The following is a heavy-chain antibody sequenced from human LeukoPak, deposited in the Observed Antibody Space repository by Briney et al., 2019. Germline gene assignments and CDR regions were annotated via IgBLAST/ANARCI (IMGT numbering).Heavy chain of an antibody. Sequence: SETLSLTCTVSGGSISSGGYYWSWIRQHPGKGLEWIGYIYYSGSTYYNPSLKSRVTISVDTSKNQFSLKLSSVTAADTAVYYCARGGYGDDNLYYYGMVVWGQGTTVTVSS. V-gene: IGHV4-31*03. CDR1: GGSISSGGYY. D-gene: IGHD4-17*01. CDR2: IYYSGST. J-gene: IGHJ6*02. CDR3: ARGGYGDDNLYYYGMVV.